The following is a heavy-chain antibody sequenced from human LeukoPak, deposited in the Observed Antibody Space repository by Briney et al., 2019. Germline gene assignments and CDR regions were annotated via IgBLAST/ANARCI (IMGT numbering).Heavy chain of an antibody. Sequence: SETLPLTCTVSGGSISSSSYYWGWIRQPPGKGLEWIGSIYYSGSTYYNPSLKSRVTISVDTSKNQFSLKLSSVTAADTAVYYCARGAGELYYYGSEYYMDVWGKGTTVTVSS. CDR1: GGSISSSSYY. CDR2: IYYSGST. J-gene: IGHJ6*03. CDR3: ARGAGELYYYGSEYYMDV. D-gene: IGHD3-10*01. V-gene: IGHV4-39*07.